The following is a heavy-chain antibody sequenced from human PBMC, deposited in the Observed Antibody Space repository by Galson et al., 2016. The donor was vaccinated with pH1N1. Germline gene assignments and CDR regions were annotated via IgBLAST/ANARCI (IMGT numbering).Heavy chain of an antibody. CDR3: ANLLYGDYSNWFDP. CDR1: GFSLSTSGMC. Sequence: LVKPTQTLTLTCTFSGFSLSTSGMCVSWIRQPPGKGLEWIGYIYYSGSTYYNPSLKSRVTISVDTSKNQFSLKLSSVTAADTAVYYCANLLYGDYSNWFDPWGQGTLVTVSS. CDR2: IYYSGST. J-gene: IGHJ5*02. D-gene: IGHD4-17*01. V-gene: IGHV4-30-4*08.